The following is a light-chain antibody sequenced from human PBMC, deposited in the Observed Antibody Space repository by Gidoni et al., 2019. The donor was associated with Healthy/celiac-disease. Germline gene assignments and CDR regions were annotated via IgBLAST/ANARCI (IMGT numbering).Light chain of an antibody. CDR1: QSISSW. CDR2: KAS. J-gene: IGKJ1*01. Sequence: DIQMTQSPSTLSASVGDRVTITCRASQSISSWLAWYRQKPGKAPKLLIYKASSLESGVASRFSGSGSGTEFTLTISSLQPDDFATYYCQQYNSYSLTFGQXTKVEIK. CDR3: QQYNSYSLT. V-gene: IGKV1-5*03.